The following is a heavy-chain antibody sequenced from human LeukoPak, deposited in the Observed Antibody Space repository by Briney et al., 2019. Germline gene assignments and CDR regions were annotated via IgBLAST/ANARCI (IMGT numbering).Heavy chain of an antibody. CDR2: LSSSGGFT. V-gene: IGHV3-23*01. D-gene: IGHD4-17*01. J-gene: IGHJ4*02. Sequence: PGGSLRLSCAASGFIFRTYGMSWVRQAPGKGLEWVSTLSSSGGFTYYADSVRGRFTISRDNSKNTLYLQMNSLRAEDTAIYYCAKGQFDHFGDTIPFDFWGQGTLVTVSS. CDR3: AKGQFDHFGDTIPFDF. CDR1: GFIFRTYG.